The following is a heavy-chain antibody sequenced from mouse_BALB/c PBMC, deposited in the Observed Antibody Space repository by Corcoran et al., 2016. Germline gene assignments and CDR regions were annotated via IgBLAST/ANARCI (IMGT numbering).Heavy chain of an antibody. Sequence: QVTLKESGPGLMHPSQTLSLTCPFAGLSLISSDMGVGWVRPPSGKGREWLLHILWNDIKYYNSALKSRLTISKDTYTNQVFLTIANVGTAGNATYYCAQVYHYGSSPWYIDVWGAATTVTVSS. CDR2: ILWNDIK. V-gene: IGHV8-5*01. D-gene: IGHD1-1*01. CDR3: AQVYHYGSSPWYIDV. CDR1: GLSLISSDMG. J-gene: IGHJ1*01.